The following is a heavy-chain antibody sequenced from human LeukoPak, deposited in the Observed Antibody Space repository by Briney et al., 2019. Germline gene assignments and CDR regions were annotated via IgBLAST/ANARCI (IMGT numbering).Heavy chain of an antibody. V-gene: IGHV3-48*02. D-gene: IGHD1-26*01. CDR2: ISSSGSST. Sequence: GGSLRLSCAASGFTFSSYSMDWVRQAPGKGLQWISHISSSGSSTYYADSVKGRFTISRDNAKNSLYLQMNSLRDEDTAVYYCARETTTLDYWGQGTLVTVSS. J-gene: IGHJ4*02. CDR1: GFTFSSYS. CDR3: ARETTTLDY.